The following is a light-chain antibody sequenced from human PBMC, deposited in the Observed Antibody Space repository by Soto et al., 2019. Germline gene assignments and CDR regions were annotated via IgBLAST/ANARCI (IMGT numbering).Light chain of an antibody. V-gene: IGLV8-61*01. CDR2: STD. J-gene: IGLJ2*01. CDR1: SGSVSTSNY. Sequence: QAVVTQEPSFSVSPGGTVTLTCALSSGSVSTSNYASWYQQTPGQTPRTLIHSTDTRSSGVPDRFSGSILGNKAALTITGAQADDEADYYCVLYMGTGISVFGGGTQLTVL. CDR3: VLYMGTGISV.